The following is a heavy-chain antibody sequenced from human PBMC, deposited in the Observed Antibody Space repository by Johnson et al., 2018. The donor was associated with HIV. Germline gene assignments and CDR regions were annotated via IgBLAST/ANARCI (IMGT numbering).Heavy chain of an antibody. CDR3: ARERSTYYNFWSGSAGNDAFDI. CDR1: GFTFSSYG. CDR2: INRDGSTT. V-gene: IGHV3-NL1*01. D-gene: IGHD3-3*01. J-gene: IGHJ3*02. Sequence: QVQLVESGGGVVQVGRSLRLSCEASGFTFSSYGMHWVRQAPGKGLVWVSRINRDGSTTDYADSVTGRFTISSDNAKNSLYLQMNSLRAEDTAVYYCARERSTYYNFWSGSAGNDAFDIWGQGTMVTVSS.